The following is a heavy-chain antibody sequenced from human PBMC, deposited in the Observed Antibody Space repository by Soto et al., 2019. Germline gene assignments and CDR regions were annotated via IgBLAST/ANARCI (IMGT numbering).Heavy chain of an antibody. J-gene: IGHJ6*02. CDR3: ARNGTLTGYSYGMDV. Sequence: SVKVSCKASGGTFSDSTINWVRQAPGQRLEWMGGIIPIFDTANYAERFQGRVTITADESTSTSFMEVSSLRSEDTAVYYCARNGTLTGYSYGMDVWGQGTMVTVSS. D-gene: IGHD1-1*01. CDR1: GGTFSDST. CDR2: IIPIFDTA. V-gene: IGHV1-69*13.